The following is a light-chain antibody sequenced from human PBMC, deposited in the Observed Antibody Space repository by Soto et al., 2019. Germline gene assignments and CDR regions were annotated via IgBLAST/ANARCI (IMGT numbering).Light chain of an antibody. V-gene: IGKV1-5*03. CDR1: QSISSW. Sequence: DIQMTQSPSTLSASVGDRVTITCRASQSISSWLAWYQQKPGKAPKLLIYKASSLESGVPSRFSGSGSGTEFTLNISSLQPDDFATYYCLQYNSYSGKFGQGTKVEIK. J-gene: IGKJ1*01. CDR2: KAS. CDR3: LQYNSYSGK.